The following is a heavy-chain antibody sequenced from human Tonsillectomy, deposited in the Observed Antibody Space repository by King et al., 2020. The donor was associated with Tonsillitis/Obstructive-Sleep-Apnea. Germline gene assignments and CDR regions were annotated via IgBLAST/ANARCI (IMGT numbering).Heavy chain of an antibody. CDR2: ISYDGRNK. J-gene: IGHJ6*03. CDR3: VKEEEVTLRRGYLYYMDV. Sequence: VQLVESGGGVVQPGRSLRLSCAASGFSFSNSGMHWVRQAPGKGLEWVAVISYDGRNKYYVNSVKGRFTISRDNSKNRVYLQMSSLRGEDTALYYCVKEEEVTLRRGYLYYMDVWGKGTTVTVSS. D-gene: IGHD4-17*01. CDR1: GFSFSNSG. V-gene: IGHV3-30*18.